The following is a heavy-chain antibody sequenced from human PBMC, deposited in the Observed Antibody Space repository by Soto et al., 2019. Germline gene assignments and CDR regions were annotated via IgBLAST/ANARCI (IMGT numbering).Heavy chain of an antibody. Sequence: GGSLRLSCAASGFTFSSYAMSWVRQAPGKGLEWVSAISGSGGSTYYADPVKGRFTISRDNSKNTLYLQVNSLRAEDTAVYYCAKTEGVVDPGDFDYWGQGTQVTVSS. CDR2: ISGSGGST. V-gene: IGHV3-23*01. CDR1: GFTFSSYA. D-gene: IGHD2-15*01. CDR3: AKTEGVVDPGDFDY. J-gene: IGHJ4*02.